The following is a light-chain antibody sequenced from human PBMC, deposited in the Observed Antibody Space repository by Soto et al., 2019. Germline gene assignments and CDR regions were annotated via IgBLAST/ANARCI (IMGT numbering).Light chain of an antibody. J-gene: IGKJ1*01. CDR2: DAS. V-gene: IGKV3-11*01. CDR3: EQYGSSGT. CDR1: QSVSSY. Sequence: EIVCTQSPATLSLSNGERATLSCRASQSVSSYLAWYQQKPGQAPRLLIYDASNRATGIPARFSGSGSGTDFTLTISRLEPEDCAVYYCEQYGSSGTFGQGTKV.